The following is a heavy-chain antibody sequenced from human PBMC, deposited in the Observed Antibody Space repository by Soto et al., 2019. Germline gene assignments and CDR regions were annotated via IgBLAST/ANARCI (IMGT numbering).Heavy chain of an antibody. CDR3: ARMLDSMYYYGSGSYNAFDI. CDR1: GYTFTSYD. V-gene: IGHV1-8*01. Sequence: ASVKVSCKASGYTFTSYDINWVRQATGQGLEWMGWMNPNSGNTGYAQKFQGRVTMTRNTSISTAYMELSSLRSEDTAVYYCARMLDSMYYYGSGSYNAFDIWGQGTMVTVSS. D-gene: IGHD3-10*01. J-gene: IGHJ3*02. CDR2: MNPNSGNT.